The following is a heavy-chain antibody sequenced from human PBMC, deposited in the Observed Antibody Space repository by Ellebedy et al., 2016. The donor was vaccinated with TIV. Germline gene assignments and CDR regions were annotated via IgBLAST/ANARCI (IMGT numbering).Heavy chain of an antibody. Sequence: PGGSLRLSCAASGFTFSSYAMSWVRQAPGQGLEWVSTISNTGSRTYYADSVEGRFIISRDNSKKTLYLQMNSLRAEDTAIYYCAKGRSGTYIHHAFDYWGQGTLVTVSS. CDR2: ISNTGSRT. CDR3: AKGRSGTYIHHAFDY. V-gene: IGHV3-23*01. D-gene: IGHD1-14*01. J-gene: IGHJ4*02. CDR1: GFTFSSYA.